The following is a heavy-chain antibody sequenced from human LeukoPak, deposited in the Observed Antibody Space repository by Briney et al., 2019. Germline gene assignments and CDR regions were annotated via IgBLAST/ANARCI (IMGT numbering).Heavy chain of an antibody. CDR3: ARDGGTRLGFDP. D-gene: IGHD3-16*01. CDR1: SESSGGDD. V-gene: IGHV4-34*01. Sequence: PSETLSLTCAMHSESSGGDDWTWIRQPPGKGLEWIGEVSPGGSTRYNPSLRSRVTISLDMSRSRFSLRLSSVTAADTGVYYCARDGGTRLGFDPWGQGTLVTVSS. J-gene: IGHJ5*02. CDR2: VSPGGST.